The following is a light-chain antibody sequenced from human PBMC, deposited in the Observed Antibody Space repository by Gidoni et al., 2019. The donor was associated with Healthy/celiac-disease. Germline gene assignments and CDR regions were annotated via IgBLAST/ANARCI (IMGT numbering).Light chain of an antibody. V-gene: IGLV2-14*01. CDR3: SSYTSSSTPQWV. CDR2: EVS. J-gene: IGLJ3*02. Sequence: QSALTQPASVSGSPGQPITISCTGTSSDVGGYNYVPWYQQHPGKAPKLMIYEVSNRPSGVSNRFSGSKSGNTASLTISGLQAEDEADYYCSSYTSSSTPQWVFGGGTKLTVL. CDR1: SSDVGGYNY.